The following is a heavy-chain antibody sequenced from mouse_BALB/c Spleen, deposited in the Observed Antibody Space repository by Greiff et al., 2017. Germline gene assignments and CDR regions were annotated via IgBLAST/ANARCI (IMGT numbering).Heavy chain of an antibody. D-gene: IGHD1-2*01. J-gene: IGHJ2*01. V-gene: IGHV5-6-3*01. Sequence: EVQVVESGGGLVQPGGSLKLSCAASGFTFSSYGMSWVRQTPDKRLELVATINSNGGSTYYPDSVKGRFTISRDNAKNTLYLQMSSLKSEDTAMYYCARRDSTATPYFDYWGQGTTLTVSS. CDR1: GFTFSSYG. CDR3: ARRDSTATPYFDY. CDR2: INSNGGST.